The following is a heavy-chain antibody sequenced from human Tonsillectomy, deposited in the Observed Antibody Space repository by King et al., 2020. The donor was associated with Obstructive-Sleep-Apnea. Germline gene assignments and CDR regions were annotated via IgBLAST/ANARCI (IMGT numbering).Heavy chain of an antibody. D-gene: IGHD6-25*01. CDR1: GFTFSNYS. V-gene: IGHV3-21*01. Sequence: DVQLVESGGGLVKPGGSLRLSCAASGFTFSNYSMNWVRQAPGKGLEWVSSISSSSSYIFYADSVKGRFTISRDNAKNSLYLQMNSLRAEDTAVYYCARGYFVGSGSPDYFDYWGQGTLVTVSS. CDR3: ARGYFVGSGSPDYFDY. CDR2: ISSSSSYI. J-gene: IGHJ4*02.